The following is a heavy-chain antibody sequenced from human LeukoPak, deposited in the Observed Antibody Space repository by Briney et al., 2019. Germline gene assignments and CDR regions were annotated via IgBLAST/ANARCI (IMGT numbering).Heavy chain of an antibody. J-gene: IGHJ4*02. CDR2: IYYSGST. CDR3: ARGRVDYYGSGSPHLDY. CDR1: GGSISDYY. V-gene: IGHV4-30-4*08. Sequence: SSETLSLTCTVSGGSISDYYWSWIRQPPGKGLEWIGYIYYSGSTYYNPSLKSRVTISVDTSKNQFSLKLSSVTAADTAVYYCARGRVDYYGSGSPHLDYWGQGTLVTVSS. D-gene: IGHD3-10*01.